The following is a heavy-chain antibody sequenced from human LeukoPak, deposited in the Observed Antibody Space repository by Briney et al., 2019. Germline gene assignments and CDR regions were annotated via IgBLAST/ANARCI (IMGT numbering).Heavy chain of an antibody. J-gene: IGHJ4*02. CDR2: ISSSSSHI. Sequence: GGSLRLSCAASGFTFSSDSMNWVRQAPGKGVEGVSSISSSSSHIYYADSVKGRFTISRDNAKNSLYLQMNSLRAEDTAVYYCARDWGDSSGYYYFDYWGQGTLVTVSS. D-gene: IGHD3-22*01. V-gene: IGHV3-21*01. CDR3: ARDWGDSSGYYYFDY. CDR1: GFTFSSDS.